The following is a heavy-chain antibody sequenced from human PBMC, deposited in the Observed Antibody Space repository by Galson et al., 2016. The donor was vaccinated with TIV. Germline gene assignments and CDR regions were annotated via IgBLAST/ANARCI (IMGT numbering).Heavy chain of an antibody. CDR1: GGSVSREASY. Sequence: ETLSLTCSVSGGSVSREASYWTWIRQPPGKGLEWIGYVYYSGSTDYNPSFKSRVTISSDTSKNQVSLSLRSVTAADTAVYYCARERVEMTTVDHFYYYMDVWGEGTSVTVSS. D-gene: IGHD4-11*01. J-gene: IGHJ6*03. CDR3: ARERVEMTTVDHFYYYMDV. V-gene: IGHV4-61*08. CDR2: VYYSGST.